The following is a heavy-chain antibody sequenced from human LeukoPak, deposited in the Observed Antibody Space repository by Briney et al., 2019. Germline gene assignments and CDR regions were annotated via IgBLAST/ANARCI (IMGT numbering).Heavy chain of an antibody. CDR2: ISSSSSYI. CDR3: ARGSVDY. V-gene: IGHV3-21*01. Sequence: GSLRLSCAASGFTFSSYSMNWVRQASGKGLEWVSSISSSSSYIYYADSVKGRFTISRDNAKNSLYLQMNCLRDEDTAVYYCARGSVDYWGQGTLVTVSS. J-gene: IGHJ4*02. CDR1: GFTFSSYS.